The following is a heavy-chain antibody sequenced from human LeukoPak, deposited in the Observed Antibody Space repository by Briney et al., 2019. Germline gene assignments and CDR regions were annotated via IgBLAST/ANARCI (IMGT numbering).Heavy chain of an antibody. Sequence: GGSLRLSCAASGFTFSDYYMTWIRQAPGKGLEWVSYISSSGSIIYYADSVKGRFTISRDNAKNSLYLQMNSLRAEDTAVYYCARGQLTGDDELFDYWGQGTLVTVSS. V-gene: IGHV3-11*04. J-gene: IGHJ4*02. CDR1: GFTFSDYY. CDR2: ISSSGSII. CDR3: ARGQLTGDDELFDY. D-gene: IGHD7-27*01.